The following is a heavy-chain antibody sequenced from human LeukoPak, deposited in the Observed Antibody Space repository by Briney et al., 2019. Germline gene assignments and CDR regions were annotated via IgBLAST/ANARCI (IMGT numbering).Heavy chain of an antibody. Sequence: AGGSLRLSCAPSGFTFSRHGMHWVRQAPGKGLEWVAIISNDGSRKYYAHSVEGRFTISRDNSKNTLYLQMNSLRAEDTAVYYCAREGDYYDSSGYYYFDYWGQGTLVTVSS. CDR3: AREGDYYDSSGYYYFDY. CDR1: GFTFSRHG. CDR2: ISNDGSRK. D-gene: IGHD3-22*01. J-gene: IGHJ4*02. V-gene: IGHV3-30*03.